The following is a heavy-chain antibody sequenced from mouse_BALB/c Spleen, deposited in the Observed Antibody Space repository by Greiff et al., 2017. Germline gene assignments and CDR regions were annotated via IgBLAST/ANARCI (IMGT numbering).Heavy chain of an antibody. Sequence: VQLQQSGTVLARPGASVKMSCKASGYTFTSYWMHWVNQRPGQGLEWIGAIYPGNSDTSYNQKFKGKAKLTAATSTSTAYMELSSLTNEDSAVYYCTRETRGYAMDYWGQGTSVTVSS. V-gene: IGHV1-5*01. CDR3: TRETRGYAMDY. CDR2: IYPGNSDT. CDR1: GYTFTSYW. D-gene: IGHD3-3*01. J-gene: IGHJ4*01.